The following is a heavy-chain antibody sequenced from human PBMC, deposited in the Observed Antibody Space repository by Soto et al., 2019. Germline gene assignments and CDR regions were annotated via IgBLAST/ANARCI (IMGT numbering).Heavy chain of an antibody. CDR2: ISYDGSNK. Sequence: QVQLVESGGGVVQPGRSLTVSCAGSGFTFSRYGMHWVRQAPGKGLEWVAVISYDGSNKYYADSVKGRFTISRDNSKNTLYLQMNSLRAEDTAVYYCARAGYYDSSFAPKDWGQGTLVTVSS. D-gene: IGHD3-22*01. CDR3: ARAGYYDSSFAPKD. V-gene: IGHV3-30*03. CDR1: GFTFSRYG. J-gene: IGHJ4*02.